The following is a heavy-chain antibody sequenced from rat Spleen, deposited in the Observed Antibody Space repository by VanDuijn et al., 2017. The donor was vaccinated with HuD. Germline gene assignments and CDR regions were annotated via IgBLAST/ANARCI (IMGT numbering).Heavy chain of an antibody. J-gene: IGHJ3*01. Sequence: EVQLVESGGGLVQPGRSLKLSCAASGFTFSNYYMAWVRQAPTKGLEWVASITNSGGSTYYRDSVKGRFTISRDNAKSTLYLQMDSLRSEDTATYYCATQDYDGTYYYGWFAYWGQGTLVTVSS. CDR2: ITNSGGST. CDR3: ATQDYDGTYYYGWFAY. D-gene: IGHD1-12*02. CDR1: GFTFSNYY. V-gene: IGHV5S23*01.